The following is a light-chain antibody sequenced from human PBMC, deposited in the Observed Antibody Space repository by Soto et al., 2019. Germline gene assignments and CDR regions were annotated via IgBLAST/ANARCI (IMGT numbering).Light chain of an antibody. Sequence: EIVMPQSPATLSVSPGERAPLSCSASQSVSSNLAWYQQKPGQAPSLLIYGASTRATGTPARFSGSGSGTEFTLTISSLQSEDFAVYYCQQRSNWPPIHFGQGTRRAIK. J-gene: IGKJ5*01. CDR3: QQRSNWPPIH. CDR1: QSVSSN. CDR2: GAS. V-gene: IGKV3-15*01.